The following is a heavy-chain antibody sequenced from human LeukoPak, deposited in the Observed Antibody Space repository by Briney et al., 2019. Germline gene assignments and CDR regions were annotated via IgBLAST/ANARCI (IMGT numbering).Heavy chain of an antibody. CDR3: AKVGSSSWFSI. V-gene: IGHV3-30*18. D-gene: IGHD6-13*01. CDR1: GFTFSSYG. Sequence: GRSLRLSCAASGFTFSSYGMHWVRQAPGKGLEWVAVISYDGSNKYYADSVKGRFTISRDNSKNTLYLQMNSLRAEDTAVYYCAKVGSSSWFSIWGQGTMVTVSS. J-gene: IGHJ3*02. CDR2: ISYDGSNK.